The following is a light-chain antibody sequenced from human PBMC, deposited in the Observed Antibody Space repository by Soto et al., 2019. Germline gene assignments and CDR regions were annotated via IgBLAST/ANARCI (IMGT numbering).Light chain of an antibody. CDR2: EVN. V-gene: IGLV2-8*01. CDR1: SSDVGGYNY. CDR3: SSYAGSSNV. Sequence: SVLTXPPSASGSPGQSVAISCTGTSSDVGGYNYVSWYQQHPGKAPKLMIYEVNKRPSGVPDRFSGSKSGNTASLTVSGLQAEDGADYYCSSYAGSSNVFGTGTKVTVL. J-gene: IGLJ1*01.